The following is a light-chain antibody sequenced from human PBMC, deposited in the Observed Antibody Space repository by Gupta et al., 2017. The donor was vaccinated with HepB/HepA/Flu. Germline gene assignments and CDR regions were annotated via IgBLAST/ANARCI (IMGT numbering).Light chain of an antibody. Sequence: EIVLTQSPATLSVSPGERATLSCRASQSVSSKLAWYQQKPGQGPRLLIYGASSRATGVPVRFSGSGSGTQFSLTINSLQSEDFAVYFCQQYVNWPRTFGQGTKVEIK. CDR1: QSVSSK. V-gene: IGKV3-15*01. J-gene: IGKJ1*01. CDR2: GAS. CDR3: QQYVNWPRT.